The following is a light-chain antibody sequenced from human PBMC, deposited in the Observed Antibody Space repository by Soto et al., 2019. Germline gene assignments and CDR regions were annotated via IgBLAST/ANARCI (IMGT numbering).Light chain of an antibody. CDR2: EVS. V-gene: IGLV2-14*01. J-gene: IGLJ1*01. CDR3: NSYRSSDTLEV. Sequence: QSVLTQPASGSGSPGQSITISCTGTSSDVGANDFVSWYQQLPGKAPKVMIYEVSNRPSGVSNRFSGSKSGNTASLTISGLQTEDEADYYCNSYRSSDTLEVFGTGTKLTVL. CDR1: SSDVGANDF.